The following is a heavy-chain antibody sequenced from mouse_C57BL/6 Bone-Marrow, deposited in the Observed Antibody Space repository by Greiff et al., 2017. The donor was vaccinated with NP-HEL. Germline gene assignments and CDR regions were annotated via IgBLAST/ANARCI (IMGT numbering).Heavy chain of an antibody. V-gene: IGHV5-4*03. CDR3: ASITTVLYWYFDV. CDR2: ISDGGSYT. D-gene: IGHD1-1*01. Sequence: EVMLVESGGGLVKPGGSLKLSCAASGFTFSSYAMSWVRQTPEKRLEWVATISDGGSYTYYPDNVKGRFTISRDNAKNTLYLQMSHLKSEDTAMYYCASITTVLYWYFDVWGTGTTVTVSS. CDR1: GFTFSSYA. J-gene: IGHJ1*03.